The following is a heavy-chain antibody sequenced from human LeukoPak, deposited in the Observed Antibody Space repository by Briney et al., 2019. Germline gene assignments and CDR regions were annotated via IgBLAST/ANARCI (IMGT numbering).Heavy chain of an antibody. CDR2: ISGSGGST. CDR3: NYYGSGSYYIPFDY. Sequence: GGSLTLTCTASGCTISSYAMSWVRQAPGKGLEWVSAISGSGGSTYYADSVKRRFTISRDNSKNTLYLQMYSLRAEDTAVYYCNYYGSGSYYIPFDYWGQGTLVTVSS. J-gene: IGHJ4*02. V-gene: IGHV3-23*01. D-gene: IGHD3-10*01. CDR1: GCTISSYA.